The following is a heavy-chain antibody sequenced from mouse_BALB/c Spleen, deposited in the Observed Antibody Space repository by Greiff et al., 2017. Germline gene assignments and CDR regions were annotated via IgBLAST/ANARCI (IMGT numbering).Heavy chain of an antibody. V-gene: IGHV1S81*02. Sequence: VQLQQPGAELVKPGASVKLSCKASGYTFTSYWMHWVKQRPGQGLEWIGEINPSNGRTNYNEKFKSKATLTVDKSSSTAYMQLSSLTSEDSAVYYCARPYGYDRFAYWGQGTLVTVSA. CDR3: ARPYGYDRFAY. CDR2: INPSNGRT. D-gene: IGHD2-2*01. J-gene: IGHJ3*01. CDR1: GYTFTSYW.